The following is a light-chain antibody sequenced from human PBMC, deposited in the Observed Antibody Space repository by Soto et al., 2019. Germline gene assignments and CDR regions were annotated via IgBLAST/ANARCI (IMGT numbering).Light chain of an antibody. CDR3: QQYGSSIT. V-gene: IGKV3-20*01. J-gene: IGKJ5*01. CDR2: GAS. Sequence: EVVLTQSPATLSLSPGARATLSCRASQSIDVSHLAWYQHKGGQAPRLLIYGASGRATGIPDRFSGSGSGTDFTLTISRLEPEDFAVYYCQQYGSSITFGQGTRLEIK. CDR1: QSIDVSH.